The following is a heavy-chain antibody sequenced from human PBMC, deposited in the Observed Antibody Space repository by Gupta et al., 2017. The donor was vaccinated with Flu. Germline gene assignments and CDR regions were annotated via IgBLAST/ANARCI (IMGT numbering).Heavy chain of an antibody. CDR1: EDTFSSYA. D-gene: IGHD6-13*01. CDR3: ASQYSSSWSFDY. Sequence: VKLSCRASEDTFSSYAFSWIRQAPGQGLEWMGGITPILGTANYAQKFQGRVTITADMSTNAAFLNLTGLKSDDTAVYYCASQYSSSWSFDYWGQGALVTVTS. V-gene: IGHV1-69*06. CDR2: ITPILGTA. J-gene: IGHJ4*02.